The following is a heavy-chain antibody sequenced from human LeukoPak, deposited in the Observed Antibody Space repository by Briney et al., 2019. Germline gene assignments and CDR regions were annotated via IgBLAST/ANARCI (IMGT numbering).Heavy chain of an antibody. J-gene: IGHJ4*02. CDR3: ARDEWELLRADY. Sequence: GASVKVSCKASVYTFISYYMHWVRQAPGQGLEWMGIINPSGGSTSYAQKFQGRVTMTRDTSTSTVYMELSSLRSEDTAVYYCARDEWELLRADYWGQGTLVTVSS. V-gene: IGHV1-46*01. CDR2: INPSGGST. CDR1: VYTFISYY. D-gene: IGHD1-26*01.